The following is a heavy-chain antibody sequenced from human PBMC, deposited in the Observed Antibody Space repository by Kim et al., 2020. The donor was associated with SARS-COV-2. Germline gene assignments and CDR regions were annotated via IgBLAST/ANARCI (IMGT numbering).Heavy chain of an antibody. V-gene: IGHV4-4*02. CDR2: IYHSGST. D-gene: IGHD6-13*01. J-gene: IGHJ6*02. Sequence: SETLSLTCAVSGGSISSSNWWSWVRQPPGKGLEWIGEIYHSGSTNYNPSLKSRVTISVDKSKNQFSLKLSSVTAADTAVYYCARDNVGIAAADTKRGDYYYGNDVWGQGTTVTVSS. CDR3: ARDNVGIAAADTKRGDYYYGNDV. CDR1: GGSISSSNW.